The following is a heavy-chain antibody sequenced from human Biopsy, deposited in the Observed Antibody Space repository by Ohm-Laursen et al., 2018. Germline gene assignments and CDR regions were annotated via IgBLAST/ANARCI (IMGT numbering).Heavy chain of an antibody. V-gene: IGHV3-23*01. Sequence: LRLSCSASGFTYTTFAMSWVRQAPGKGPEWVSTISANGATSYYADSVKGRFTISRDNSKNTLYLQMNSVRADDTAIYYCAKGGSITIFGVVINNCFDPWGQGTRVTASS. CDR3: AKGGSITIFGVVINNCFDP. CDR1: GFTYTTFA. J-gene: IGHJ5*02. CDR2: ISANGATS. D-gene: IGHD3-3*01.